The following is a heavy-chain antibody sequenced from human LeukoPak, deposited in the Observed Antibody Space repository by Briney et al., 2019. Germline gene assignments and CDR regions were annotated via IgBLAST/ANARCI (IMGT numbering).Heavy chain of an antibody. D-gene: IGHD3-16*01. CDR2: IRYDGSNK. CDR3: AKDEFGGVIPYAFDI. CDR1: GFTFSSYG. V-gene: IGHV3-30*02. Sequence: PGGPLRLSCAASGFTFSSYGMHWVRQAPGKVLEWVAFIRYDGSNKYYADSVKRRFTISRDNSKNTLYLQMNRLRAEDRAVYYCAKDEFGGVIPYAFDIWGQGTMLTVS. J-gene: IGHJ3*02.